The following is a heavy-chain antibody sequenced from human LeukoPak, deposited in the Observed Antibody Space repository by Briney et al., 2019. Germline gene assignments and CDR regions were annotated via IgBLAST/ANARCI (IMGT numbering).Heavy chain of an antibody. CDR2: ISSSSSFT. Sequence: GGSLRLSCAASGFTFSDHYMSWFRQAPGKGLEWVSYISSSSSFTNYADSVKGRFTISRDNAKTSLYLQMNSLRAEDTAVYYCARDRYSSSWFDIWGQGTKVTVSS. V-gene: IGHV3-11*05. J-gene: IGHJ3*02. D-gene: IGHD6-13*01. CDR1: GFTFSDHY. CDR3: ARDRYSSSWFDI.